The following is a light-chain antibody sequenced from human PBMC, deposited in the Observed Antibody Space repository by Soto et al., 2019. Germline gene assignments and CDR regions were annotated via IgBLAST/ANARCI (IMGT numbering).Light chain of an antibody. Sequence: DIVMTQSPLSLPVTPGGPATLSCRASQSVSSNLAWYQQKPGQAPRLLVYGASSRATGISDRFSGSGSGTDFTLTISRLEPEDFAVYYCQHYVSPPITFGQGTRLEIK. J-gene: IGKJ5*01. V-gene: IGKV3-20*01. CDR2: GAS. CDR1: QSVSSN. CDR3: QHYVSPPIT.